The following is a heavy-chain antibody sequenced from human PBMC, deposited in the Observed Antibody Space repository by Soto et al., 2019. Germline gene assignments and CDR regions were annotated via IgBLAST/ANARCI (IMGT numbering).Heavy chain of an antibody. J-gene: IGHJ4*02. CDR1: GFTFSSYG. Sequence: GGSLRLSCAASGFTFSSYGMHWVRQAPGKGLEWVAVISYDGSNKYYADSVKGRFTISRDNSKNTLYLQMNSLRAEDTAVYYCAKGKAGIVGTFDYWGQGTLVTVSS. D-gene: IGHD1-26*01. CDR3: AKGKAGIVGTFDY. V-gene: IGHV3-30*18. CDR2: ISYDGSNK.